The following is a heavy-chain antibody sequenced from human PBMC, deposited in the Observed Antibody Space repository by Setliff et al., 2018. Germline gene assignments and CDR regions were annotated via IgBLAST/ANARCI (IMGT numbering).Heavy chain of an antibody. D-gene: IGHD3-10*01. J-gene: IGHJ3*02. V-gene: IGHV3-23*01. Sequence: SCAASGFTFSSYAMSWVRQAPGKGLEWVSAISGSGGSTYYADSVKGRFTISRDNSKNTLYLQMNSLRAEDTAVYYCAKDWNYYGSGALDAFDIWGQGTMVTVSS. CDR1: GFTFSSYA. CDR2: ISGSGGST. CDR3: AKDWNYYGSGALDAFDI.